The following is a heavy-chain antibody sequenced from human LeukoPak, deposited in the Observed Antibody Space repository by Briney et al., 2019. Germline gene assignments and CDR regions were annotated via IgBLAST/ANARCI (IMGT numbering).Heavy chain of an antibody. J-gene: IGHJ4*02. D-gene: IGHD3-10*01. CDR3: ARAEGSGSSFDY. Sequence: PGGSLSLSCAASGFTFSSYNVNWVRQAPGKGLEWVSSISSSSTYIYYADSVKGRFTISRDNAKNSLYLQMNSLRVEDTAVYYCARAEGSGSSFDYWGQGTLVTVSS. V-gene: IGHV3-21*01. CDR1: GFTFSSYN. CDR2: ISSSSTYI.